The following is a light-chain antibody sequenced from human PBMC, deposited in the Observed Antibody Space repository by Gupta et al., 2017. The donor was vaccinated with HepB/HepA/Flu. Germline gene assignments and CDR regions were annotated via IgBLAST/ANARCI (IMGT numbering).Light chain of an antibody. CDR1: QSVLYSSISKNY. Sequence: DIVMTQSPDSLAVSRGERATINCKSSQSVLYSSISKNYLAWYQQKPVQPPSVLIYWASTRESGVPDRCSGSGSGTDFTLTISSLQAEDVAVYYCQQYHSTPYTFGQGTRLEIK. V-gene: IGKV4-1*01. CDR2: WAS. J-gene: IGKJ2*01. CDR3: QQYHSTPYT.